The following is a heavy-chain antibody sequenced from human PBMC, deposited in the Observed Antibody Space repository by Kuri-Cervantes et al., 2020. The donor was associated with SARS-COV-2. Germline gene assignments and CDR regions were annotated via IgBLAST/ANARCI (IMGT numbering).Heavy chain of an antibody. D-gene: IGHD2-15*01. Sequence: ASVKVSCKASGYTFTGYYMHWVRQAPGQGLEWMGWINPNSGGTNYAQKFQGWVTMTRDTSISTAYMELSRLRSDDTAVYYCATYSPYYYYGMDVWGQGTTVTVSS. CDR1: GYTFTGYY. J-gene: IGHJ6*02. CDR3: ATYSPYYYYGMDV. CDR2: INPNSGGT. V-gene: IGHV1-2*04.